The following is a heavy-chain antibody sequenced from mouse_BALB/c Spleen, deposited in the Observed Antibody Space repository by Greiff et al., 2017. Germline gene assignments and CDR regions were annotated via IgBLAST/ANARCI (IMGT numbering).Heavy chain of an antibody. Sequence: LQQPGSELVRPGASVKLSCKASGYTFTSYWMHWVKQRPGQGLEWIGNIYPGSGSTNYDEKFKSKATLTVDTSSSTAYMQRSSLTSEDSAVYYCTRGIYYYGSSYGYYAMDYWGQGTSVTVSS. CDR1: GYTFTSYW. D-gene: IGHD1-1*01. J-gene: IGHJ4*01. CDR2: IYPGSGST. V-gene: IGHV1S22*01. CDR3: TRGIYYYGSSYGYYAMDY.